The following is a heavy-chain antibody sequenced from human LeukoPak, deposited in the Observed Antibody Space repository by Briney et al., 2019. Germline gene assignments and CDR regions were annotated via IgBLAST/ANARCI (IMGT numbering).Heavy chain of an antibody. CDR2: FDPEDGET. Sequence: ASVKVTCKVSGYTLTELSMHWVRQAPGKGLEWMGGFDPEDGETIYAQKFQGRVTMTEDTSTDTAYMELSSLRSEDTAVYYCATDALPTYYYDSSGYYGMDVWGQGTTVTVSS. CDR1: GYTLTELS. D-gene: IGHD3-22*01. J-gene: IGHJ6*02. CDR3: ATDALPTYYYDSSGYYGMDV. V-gene: IGHV1-24*01.